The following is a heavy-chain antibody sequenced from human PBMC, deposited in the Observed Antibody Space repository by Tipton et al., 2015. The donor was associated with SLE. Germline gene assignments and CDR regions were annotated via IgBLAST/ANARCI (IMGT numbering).Heavy chain of an antibody. J-gene: IGHJ3*02. Sequence: TLSLTCTVSGGSISSSSYYWGWIRQPPGKGLEWIGSIYYSGSTYYNPSLKSRVTISVDTSKNQFSLKLSSVTAADTAVYYCAREPSWGGNAFDIWGQGTMVTVSS. CDR2: IYYSGST. CDR1: GGSISSSSYY. CDR3: AREPSWGGNAFDI. V-gene: IGHV4-39*02. D-gene: IGHD3-16*01.